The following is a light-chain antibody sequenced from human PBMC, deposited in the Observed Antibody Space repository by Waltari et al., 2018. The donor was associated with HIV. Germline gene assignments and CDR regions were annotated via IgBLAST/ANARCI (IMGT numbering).Light chain of an antibody. Sequence: QSALTQPASVSGSPGQSITISCTVTSRDVGGYHYVSWYQQHPGKAPKLMIYEVSNRPSGVSNRFSGSKSGNTASLTISGLQAEDEADYYCSSYTSSSTLYVFGTGTKVTVL. CDR1: SRDVGGYHY. CDR3: SSYTSSSTLYV. V-gene: IGLV2-14*01. CDR2: EVS. J-gene: IGLJ1*01.